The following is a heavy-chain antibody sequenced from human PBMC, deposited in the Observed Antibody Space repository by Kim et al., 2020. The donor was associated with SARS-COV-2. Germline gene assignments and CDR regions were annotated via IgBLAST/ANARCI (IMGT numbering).Heavy chain of an antibody. D-gene: IGHD2-2*01. CDR3: AKGLAYEPADY. J-gene: IGHJ4*02. V-gene: IGHV3-23*03. Sequence: GGSLRLSCAASGFTFSAYVMTWVRQAPGKGLEWVSLIYSGGSSTLYADSVKGRFTISRDNSKNTVYLQMNSLRAEDTAVYYCAKGLAYEPADYWGQGTLVTVSS. CDR2: IYSGGSST. CDR1: GFTFSAYV.